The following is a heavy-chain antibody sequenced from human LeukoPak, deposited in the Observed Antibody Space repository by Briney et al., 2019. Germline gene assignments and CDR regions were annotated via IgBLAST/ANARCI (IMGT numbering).Heavy chain of an antibody. V-gene: IGHV3-7*01. CDR3: TKRWSVNWFDP. CDR1: GFTFSAYW. CDR2: IKEDGSEK. D-gene: IGHD3-3*01. J-gene: IGHJ5*02. Sequence: WGSLTLSCAASGFTFSAYWMSWIRQAPGKGLEWVANIKEDGSEKYYVDAVKGRFTVSRDNARKSVYLQMNSLRADDTAVYYCTKRWSVNWFDPWGQGTLVTVSS.